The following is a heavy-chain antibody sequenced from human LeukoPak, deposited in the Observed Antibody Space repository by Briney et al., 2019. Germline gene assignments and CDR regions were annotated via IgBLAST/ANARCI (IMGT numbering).Heavy chain of an antibody. J-gene: IGHJ4*02. CDR1: GYTLSELS. Sequence: ASVKVSCKVSGYTLSELSMHWVRQARGKGLEWMGGFDLEDGETIYAQKFQGRVTMTEDTSTETAYMELSSLISEHTAVYYCAIITFYHDSSGAFDYWGQGTLVTVSS. CDR2: FDLEDGET. V-gene: IGHV1-24*01. D-gene: IGHD3-22*01. CDR3: AIITFYHDSSGAFDY.